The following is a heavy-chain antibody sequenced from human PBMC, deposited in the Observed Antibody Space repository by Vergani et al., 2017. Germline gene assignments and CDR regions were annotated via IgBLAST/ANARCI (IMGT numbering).Heavy chain of an antibody. D-gene: IGHD2-2*02. CDR1: GDSISSNNC. Sequence: QVQLQESGPGLVKPSGTLSLPCAVFGDSISSNNCWTWVRQPPGKGLEWIGEICHTEDTKYSPSLRSRVTVSVDESRNLFSLRLNSVTAADTAVYYCATIGYRRWGYYFDYWGQGILVTVSS. CDR2: ICHTEDT. V-gene: IGHV4-4*02. J-gene: IGHJ4*02. CDR3: ATIGYRRWGYYFDY.